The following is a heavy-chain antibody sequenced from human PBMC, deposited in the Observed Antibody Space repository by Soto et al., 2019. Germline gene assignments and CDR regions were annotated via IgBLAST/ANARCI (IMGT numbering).Heavy chain of an antibody. Sequence: EVQLVESGGGLVQPGGSLRLSCAASGFTFSSYEMNWVRQAPGKGLEWVSYISSSGSTIYYADSVKGRFTISRDNAKNSLYLQMNSLRAEDTAVYYCARYYGYYYCGMDVWGQGTTVTVSS. CDR2: ISSSGSTI. CDR3: ARYYGYYYCGMDV. D-gene: IGHD4-17*01. CDR1: GFTFSSYE. V-gene: IGHV3-48*03. J-gene: IGHJ6*02.